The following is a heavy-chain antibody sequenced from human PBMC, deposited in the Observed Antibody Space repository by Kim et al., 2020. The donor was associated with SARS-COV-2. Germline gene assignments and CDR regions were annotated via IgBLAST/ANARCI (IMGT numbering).Heavy chain of an antibody. J-gene: IGHJ3*02. D-gene: IGHD3-22*01. Sequence: SETLSLTCTVSGGSISSYYWSWIRQPPGKGLEWIGYIYYSGSTNYNPSLKSRVTISVDTSKNQFSLKLSSVTAADTAVYYCAKHDSSDKDAFDIWGQGTMVTVSS. CDR1: GGSISSYY. CDR3: AKHDSSDKDAFDI. V-gene: IGHV4-59*13. CDR2: IYYSGST.